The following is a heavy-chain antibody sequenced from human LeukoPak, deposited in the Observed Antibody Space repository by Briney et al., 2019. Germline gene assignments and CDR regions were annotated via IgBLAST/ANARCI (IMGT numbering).Heavy chain of an antibody. V-gene: IGHV3-23*01. CDR1: GFTFSSYA. CDR2: ISGSGGST. D-gene: IGHD3-16*02. CDR3: AKPNSGGVIVIYFDY. J-gene: IGHJ4*02. Sequence: GGSLRLSCAASGFTFSSYAMSWVRQAPGKGLEWVSAISGSGGSTYYADSVKGRFTISRDNSKNTLYLQMNSLRAEDTAVYYCAKPNSGGVIVIYFDYWGQGTLVTVSS.